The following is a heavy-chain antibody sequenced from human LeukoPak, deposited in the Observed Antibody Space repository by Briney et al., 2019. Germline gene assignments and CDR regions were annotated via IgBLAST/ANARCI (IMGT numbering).Heavy chain of an antibody. CDR1: GGSISSSSYY. CDR3: ARRPYNWNSGATGAFDI. J-gene: IGHJ3*02. D-gene: IGHD1/OR15-1a*01. CDR2: IYYSGST. V-gene: IGHV4-39*01. Sequence: SETLSLTCTVSGGSISSSSYYWGWIRQPPGKGLEWIGSIYYSGSTYYNPSLKSRVTISVDTSKNQFSLKLSSVTAADTAVYYCARRPYNWNSGATGAFDIWGQGTMVTVSS.